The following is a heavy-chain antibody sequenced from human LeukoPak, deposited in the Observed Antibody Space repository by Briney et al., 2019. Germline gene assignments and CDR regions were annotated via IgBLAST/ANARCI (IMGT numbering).Heavy chain of an antibody. D-gene: IGHD3-22*01. CDR3: ARGTLYYYDSSGYPQDY. Sequence: PGGSLRLSCAASGFTFSRYSMNWVRQAPGKGLEWVSSISSSSSYIYYADSVKGRFTISRDNAKNSLYLQMNSLRAEDTAVYYCARGTLYYYDSSGYPQDYWGQGTLVSVSS. CDR2: ISSSSSYI. V-gene: IGHV3-21*01. CDR1: GFTFSRYS. J-gene: IGHJ4*02.